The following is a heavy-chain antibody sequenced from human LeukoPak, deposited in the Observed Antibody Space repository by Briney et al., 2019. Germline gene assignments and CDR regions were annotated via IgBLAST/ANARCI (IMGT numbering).Heavy chain of an antibody. CDR1: GFTFSSYA. J-gene: IGHJ3*02. CDR2: ISGSGGST. D-gene: IGHD6-13*01. CDR3: AKPISSSWYGGYAFDI. V-gene: IGHV3-23*01. Sequence: GGSLRLSCAASGFTFSSYAMSWVCQAPGKGLEWVSAISGSGGSTYYADSVKGRFTISRDNSKNTLYLQMNSLRAEDTAVYYCAKPISSSWYGGYAFDIWGQGTMVTVSS.